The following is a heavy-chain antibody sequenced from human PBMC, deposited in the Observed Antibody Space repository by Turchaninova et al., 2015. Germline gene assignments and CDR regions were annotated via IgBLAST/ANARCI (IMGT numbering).Heavy chain of an antibody. CDR3: ARSGGSGTPFDS. CDR1: AYSISSGYY. J-gene: IGHJ4*02. D-gene: IGHD1/OR15-1a*01. V-gene: IGHV4-38-2*01. Sequence: QVQLQESGPGLVKPAETLSLNFAVSAYSISSGYYWGWIRQAPGKGLVWLGGVYHSGSTDYKPSRKSRVTISGDTSKTQFSLKVSSVTAADTAIYYCARSGGSGTPFDSWGQGTLVTVSS. CDR2: VYHSGST.